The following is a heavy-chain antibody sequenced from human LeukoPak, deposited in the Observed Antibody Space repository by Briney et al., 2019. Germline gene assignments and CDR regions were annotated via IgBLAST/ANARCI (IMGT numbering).Heavy chain of an antibody. CDR1: GGSFSGYY. CDR2: INHSGST. D-gene: IGHD2-2*01. V-gene: IGHV4-34*01. Sequence: SETLSLTCAVYGGSFSGYYWSWIRQPPGKGLEWIGEINHSGSTNYNPSLKSRVTISVDTSKNQFSLKLSSVTAADTAVYYCARAARYCSSTSCYDFDYWGQGTPVTVSS. J-gene: IGHJ4*02. CDR3: ARAARYCSSTSCYDFDY.